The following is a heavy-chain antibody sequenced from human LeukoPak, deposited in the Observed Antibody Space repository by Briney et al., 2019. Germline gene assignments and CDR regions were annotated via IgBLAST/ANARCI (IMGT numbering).Heavy chain of an antibody. CDR2: ISAYNGNT. D-gene: IGHD3-3*01. CDR1: GYTFTSYD. J-gene: IGHJ6*02. CDR3: ARVGDVLRFLEWLPPYYYGMDV. Sequence: ASVKVSCKASGYTFTSYDINWVRQATGQGLEWMGWISAYNGNTNYAQKLQGRVTMTTDTSTSTAYMELRSLRSDDTAVYYCARVGDVLRFLEWLPPYYYGMDVWGQGTTFTVSS. V-gene: IGHV1-18*01.